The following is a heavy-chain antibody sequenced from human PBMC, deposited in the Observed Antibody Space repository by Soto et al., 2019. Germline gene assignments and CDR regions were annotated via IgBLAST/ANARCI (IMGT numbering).Heavy chain of an antibody. Sequence: SETLSLTCAVYGGSFNGYYWSWIRQPPGKGPEWIGDINHSGSTNYNPSLKSRVTISVDTSKNQFSLKLRSVTAADMAVFYCARAPDKYYFDSWGQGTLVTVSS. J-gene: IGHJ4*02. CDR1: GGSFNGYY. CDR2: INHSGST. CDR3: ARAPDKYYFDS. V-gene: IGHV4-34*01.